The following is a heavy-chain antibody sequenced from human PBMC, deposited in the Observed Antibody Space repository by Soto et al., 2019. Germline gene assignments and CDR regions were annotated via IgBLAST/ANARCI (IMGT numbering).Heavy chain of an antibody. Sequence: QVQLVESGGGLVKPGGSLRLSCAASGIVFSDYMSWVRQAPGKGLEWLSYISGSGRTIYSADSVKGRFTISRDNATNSLYLQMNSLRAEDTAVYYCARLPFPWGWFDPWGQGTLVTVCS. CDR2: ISGSGRTI. D-gene: IGHD3-16*01. J-gene: IGHJ5*02. CDR3: ARLPFPWGWFDP. CDR1: GIVFSDY. V-gene: IGHV3-11*01.